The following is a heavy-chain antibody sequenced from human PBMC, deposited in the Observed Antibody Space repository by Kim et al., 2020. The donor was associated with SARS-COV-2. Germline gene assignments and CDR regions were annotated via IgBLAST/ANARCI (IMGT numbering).Heavy chain of an antibody. CDR1: GGTFSSYA. Sequence: SVKVSCKASGGTFSSYAISWVRQAPGQGLEWMGGNIPIFGTANYAQKFKGRVTITADESTSTAYMELSSRRSEDTAVYYCARVGRDIVATILVDWYFDLWGRGTLVTVSS. CDR3: ARVGRDIVATILVDWYFDL. V-gene: IGHV1-69*13. J-gene: IGHJ2*01. D-gene: IGHD5-12*01. CDR2: NIPIFGTA.